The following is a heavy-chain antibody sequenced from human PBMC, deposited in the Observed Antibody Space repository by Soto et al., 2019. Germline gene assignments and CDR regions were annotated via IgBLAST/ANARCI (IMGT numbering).Heavy chain of an antibody. Sequence: ASVKVSCKASGYTFPSYGISWVRQAPGQGLEWMGWISAYNGNTNYAQKLQGRVTMTTDTSTSTAYMEVRSLRSDDTAVYYCARSIAAAVDLDYWGQGTLVTVSS. CDR2: ISAYNGNT. CDR3: ARSIAAAVDLDY. D-gene: IGHD6-13*01. V-gene: IGHV1-18*01. J-gene: IGHJ4*02. CDR1: GYTFPSYG.